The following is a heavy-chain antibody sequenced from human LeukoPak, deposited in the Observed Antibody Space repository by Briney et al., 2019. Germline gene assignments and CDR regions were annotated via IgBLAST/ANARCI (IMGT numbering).Heavy chain of an antibody. CDR2: ISSSGSTI. CDR3: AREHSGYDFPGRDYYYMDV. J-gene: IGHJ6*03. D-gene: IGHD5-12*01. CDR1: GFTFSSYS. Sequence: PGGPLRLSCAASGFTFSSYSMNWVRQAPGKGLEWVSYISSSGSTIYYADSVKGRFTISRDNARNSLYLQMNSLRAEDTAVYYCAREHSGYDFPGRDYYYMDVWGKGTTVTVSS. V-gene: IGHV3-48*04.